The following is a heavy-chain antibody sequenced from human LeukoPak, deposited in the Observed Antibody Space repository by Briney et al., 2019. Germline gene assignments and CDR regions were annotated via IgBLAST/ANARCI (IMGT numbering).Heavy chain of an antibody. Sequence: SETLSLTCAVYGGSFSGYYWSWIRQPPGKGLEWIGEINHSGSTNYNPSLKSRVTISVDTSKNQFSLKLSSVTAADTAVYYCARDTNYWGQGALVTVSS. V-gene: IGHV4-34*01. CDR3: ARDTNY. J-gene: IGHJ4*02. CDR2: INHSGST. CDR1: GGSFSGYY.